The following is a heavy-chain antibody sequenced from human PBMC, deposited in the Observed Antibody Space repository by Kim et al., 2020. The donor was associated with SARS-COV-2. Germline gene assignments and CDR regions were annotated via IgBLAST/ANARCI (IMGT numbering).Heavy chain of an antibody. CDR3: VKPGGSGWESPYYFDY. V-gene: IGHV3-64D*09. J-gene: IGHJ4*02. D-gene: IGHD6-19*01. Sequence: SVKGRFTISRDNSKNTLYLQMSSLRAEDTAVYYCVKPGGSGWESPYYFDYWGQGTLVTVSS.